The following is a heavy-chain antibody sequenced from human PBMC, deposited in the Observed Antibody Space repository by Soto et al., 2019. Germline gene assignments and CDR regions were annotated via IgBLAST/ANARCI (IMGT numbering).Heavy chain of an antibody. CDR3: AILGLDVDS. CDR2: IIPILGTP. V-gene: IGHV1-69*14. D-gene: IGHD3-16*01. J-gene: IGHJ4*02. Sequence: QVQLVQSGAEVQKPGSSVNVSCKASGDTPSTYAISWVRQAPGQGLEWMGGIIPILGTPNYAQRFQGRITISADTSTRTTYMELNSVTSDDTAVFYRAILGLDVDSWGQGTLVIVSS. CDR1: GDTPSTYA.